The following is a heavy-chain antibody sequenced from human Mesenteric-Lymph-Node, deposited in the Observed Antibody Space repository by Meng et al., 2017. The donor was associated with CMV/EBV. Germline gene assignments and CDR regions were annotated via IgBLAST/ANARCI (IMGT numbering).Heavy chain of an antibody. V-gene: IGHV1-2*02. CDR1: GYSFTGYY. Sequence: ASVKVSCKASGYSFTGYYIHWVRQAPGQGLEWMGWINPKSGGTKYAQRFQGRVTMTRGTSISTAYMDLNRLRSDDTAVYYCAREDGHDCGDSWGQGTLVTVSS. CDR2: INPKSGGT. J-gene: IGHJ4*02. CDR3: AREDGHDCGDS. D-gene: IGHD2-21*02.